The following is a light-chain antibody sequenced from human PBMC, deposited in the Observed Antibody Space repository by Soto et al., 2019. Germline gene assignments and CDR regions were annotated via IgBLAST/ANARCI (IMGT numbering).Light chain of an antibody. CDR2: WAS. CDR3: QQYYTTPRT. CDR1: QSVLYSSNNKNY. Sequence: DIVMTQSPDSLAVSLGERATINCKSSQSVLYSSNNKNYLAWYQQKPRQPPKLLIYWASTRESGVPDRFSGSGSATDFTLTISGLQAEDVAVYYCQQYYTTPRTFGQGTKVEIK. V-gene: IGKV4-1*01. J-gene: IGKJ1*01.